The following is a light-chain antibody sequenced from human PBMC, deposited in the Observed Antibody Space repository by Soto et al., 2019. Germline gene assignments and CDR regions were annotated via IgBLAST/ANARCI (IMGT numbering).Light chain of an antibody. CDR3: RKYNSAPPT. CDR1: QGISNY. Sequence: DIQMTQSPSSLSASVGDRFTITCRASQGISNYLAWYQQKPGKVPKLLIYAASTLQSGVPPRFSGSGSGTDFTLTISSLQPEDVATYYCRKYNSAPPTFGQGTKVDIK. CDR2: AAS. J-gene: IGKJ1*01. V-gene: IGKV1-27*01.